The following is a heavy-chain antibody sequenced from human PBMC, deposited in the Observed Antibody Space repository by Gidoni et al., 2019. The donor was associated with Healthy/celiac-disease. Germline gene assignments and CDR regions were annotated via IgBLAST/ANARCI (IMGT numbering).Heavy chain of an antibody. V-gene: IGHV2-5*02. CDR3: AHFTLITGTTGLDH. D-gene: IGHD1-7*01. J-gene: IGHJ4*02. CDR2: IYWDDDK. CDR1: GFSLSTSGVG. Sequence: QITLKESGPTLVKPTQTLPLNCPFSGFSLSTSGVGVGWIRQPPGKALEWLALIYWDDDKRYSPSLKSRLTITKDTSKNQVVLTMTNMDPVDTATYYCAHFTLITGTTGLDHWGQGTLVTVSS.